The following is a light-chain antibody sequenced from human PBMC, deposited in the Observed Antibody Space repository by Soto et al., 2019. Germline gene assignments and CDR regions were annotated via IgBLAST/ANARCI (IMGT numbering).Light chain of an antibody. CDR2: EVS. V-gene: IGLV2-18*02. J-gene: IGLJ1*01. Sequence: QSALTQPPSVSGSPGQSVTISCTGTSSDVGSYNRVSWYQQPPGTAPKLMIYEVSNRPSGVPDRFSGSKSGNTASLTISGLQPEDGADYYSNPYTSPNPYVFGTGTKLPVL. CDR3: NPYTSPNPYV. CDR1: SSDVGSYNR.